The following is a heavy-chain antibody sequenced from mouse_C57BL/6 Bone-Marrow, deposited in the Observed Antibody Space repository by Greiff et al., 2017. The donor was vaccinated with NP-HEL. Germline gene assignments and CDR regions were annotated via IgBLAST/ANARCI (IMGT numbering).Heavy chain of an antibody. CDR1: GYTFTSYW. J-gene: IGHJ4*01. Sequence: QVQLQQPWAELVKPGASVKLSCKASGYTFTSYWMHWVKQRPGRGREWIGRIDPNSGGTKYNEKFKSKATLTVDKPSSTAYMQLSSLTSEDSAVYYCTRPKLGRAMDYWGQGTSVTVSS. D-gene: IGHD4-1*01. CDR2: IDPNSGGT. V-gene: IGHV1-72*01. CDR3: TRPKLGRAMDY.